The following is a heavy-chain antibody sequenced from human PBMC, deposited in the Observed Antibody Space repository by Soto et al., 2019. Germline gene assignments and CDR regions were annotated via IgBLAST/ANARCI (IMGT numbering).Heavy chain of an antibody. CDR2: ISYDGSNK. D-gene: IGHD2-15*01. CDR3: AKVDPAWWLPLYYYYGMDV. Sequence: TGGSLRLSCAASGFTFSSYGMHWVRQAPGKGLEWVAVISYDGSNKYYADSVKGRFTISRDNSKNTLYLQMNSLRAEDTAVYYCAKVDPAWWLPLYYYYGMDVWGQGTTVTFSS. CDR1: GFTFSSYG. V-gene: IGHV3-30*18. J-gene: IGHJ6*02.